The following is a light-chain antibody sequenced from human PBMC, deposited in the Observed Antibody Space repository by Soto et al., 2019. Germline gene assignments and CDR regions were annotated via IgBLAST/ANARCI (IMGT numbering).Light chain of an antibody. J-gene: IGKJ4*01. CDR1: QSISSW. CDR3: QQYNDYSLT. CDR2: DAS. Sequence: DIQMTQSPSTLSASVGDRVTITCRASQSISSWLAWYQQKPGKAPKLLIYDASGLESGVPSRFSGSGSGTEFTLTISSLQPDDFATYYCQQYNDYSLTFGGGTKVDIK. V-gene: IGKV1-5*01.